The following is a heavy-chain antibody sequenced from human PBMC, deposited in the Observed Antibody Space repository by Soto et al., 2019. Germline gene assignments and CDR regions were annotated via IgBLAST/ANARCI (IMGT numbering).Heavy chain of an antibody. CDR1: GFDFSNYA. V-gene: IGHV3-23*01. D-gene: IGHD4-17*01. J-gene: IGHJ4*02. Sequence: EVQLLESGGDLVQPGGSLRLSCVASGFDFSNYAVTWVRQAQGKGLEWVSRISRSSSVIYYADSVKGRFIISRDNSKNTLYLQMNRLRAEATARYYCAKDPNGDYLGAFDDWGQGTLVTVSS. CDR3: AKDPNGDYLGAFDD. CDR2: ISRSSSVI.